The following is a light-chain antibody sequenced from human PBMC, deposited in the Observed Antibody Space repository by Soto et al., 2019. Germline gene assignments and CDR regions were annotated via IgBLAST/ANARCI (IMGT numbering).Light chain of an antibody. J-gene: IGLJ2*01. Sequence: QSALTQPPSVSGALGQRVTISCTGSSSNIGATYDVHWYQRLPGTAPKLLIYGNSNRPSGVPDRFSASKSGTLASLAITGLQAEDEADYYCQSYDSSLSGSVVFGGGTKLTVL. V-gene: IGLV1-40*01. CDR2: GNS. CDR1: SSNIGATYD. CDR3: QSYDSSLSGSVV.